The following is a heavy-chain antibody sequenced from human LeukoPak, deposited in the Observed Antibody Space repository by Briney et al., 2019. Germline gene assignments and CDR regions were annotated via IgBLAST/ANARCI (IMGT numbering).Heavy chain of an antibody. J-gene: IGHJ4*02. CDR2: IYYSGTT. CDR3: ARGVVLTGYPLDF. D-gene: IGHD3-9*01. Sequence: PPETLSLTCSVSGGSFSNYYWTWIRQPPGKGLEWIGFIYYSGTTDYNPSLKSRVTISIDTSKKQVSLKLSSVTAADTAVYYCARGVVLTGYPLDFWGRGTLITVSS. CDR1: GGSFSNYY. V-gene: IGHV4-59*01.